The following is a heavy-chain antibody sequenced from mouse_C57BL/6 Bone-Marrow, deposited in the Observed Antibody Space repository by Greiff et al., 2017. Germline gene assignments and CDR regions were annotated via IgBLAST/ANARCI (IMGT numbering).Heavy chain of an antibody. CDR3: AREADGYYKGYAMDY. V-gene: IGHV1-50*01. Sequence: QVQLQQPGAELVKPGASVKLSCKASGYTFTSYWMQWVKQRPGQGLEWIGEIDPSDSYTNYNQKFKGKATLTVDTSSSTAYMQLSSLTSEDSAVYYCAREADGYYKGYAMDYWGQGTSVTVSS. D-gene: IGHD2-3*01. J-gene: IGHJ4*01. CDR2: IDPSDSYT. CDR1: GYTFTSYW.